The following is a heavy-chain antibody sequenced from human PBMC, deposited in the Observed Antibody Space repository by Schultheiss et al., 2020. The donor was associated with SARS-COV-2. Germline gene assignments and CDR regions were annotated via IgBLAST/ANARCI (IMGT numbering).Heavy chain of an antibody. Sequence: GGSLRLSCAASGFTFSSYAMHWVRQAPGKGLEWVSYISSSGSTIYYADSVKGRFTISRDNAKNSLYLQMNSLRAEDTAVYYCAKDRVVVTAICLFDYWGQGTLVTVSS. CDR3: AKDRVVVTAICLFDY. J-gene: IGHJ4*02. CDR1: GFTFSSYA. V-gene: IGHV3-48*03. D-gene: IGHD2-21*02. CDR2: ISSSGSTI.